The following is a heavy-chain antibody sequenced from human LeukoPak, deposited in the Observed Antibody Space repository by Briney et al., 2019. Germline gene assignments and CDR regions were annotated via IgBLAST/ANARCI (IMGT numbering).Heavy chain of an antibody. D-gene: IGHD5-12*01. J-gene: IGHJ5*02. CDR2: INAGNGNT. CDR1: GFTFSSYA. V-gene: IGHV1-3*01. Sequence: GGSLRLSCAASGFTFSSYAMHWVRQAPGQRLEWMGWINAGNGNTKYSQKFQGRVTITRDTSASTAYMELSSLRSEDTAVYYCARDWVRFSEGFDPWGQGTLVTVSS. CDR3: ARDWVRFSEGFDP.